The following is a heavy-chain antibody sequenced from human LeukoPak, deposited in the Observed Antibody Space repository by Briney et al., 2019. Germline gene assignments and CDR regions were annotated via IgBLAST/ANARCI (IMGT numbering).Heavy chain of an antibody. Sequence: SVKVSCKASGGTFSSYAISWVRQAPGQGLEWMGGIIPIFGAANYAQKFQGRVTITADESTSTAYMELSSLRSEDTAVYYCARAFIADFWSGYYYYYYYMDVWGKGTTVTVSS. D-gene: IGHD3-3*01. V-gene: IGHV1-69*13. CDR1: GGTFSSYA. CDR2: IIPIFGAA. CDR3: ARAFIADFWSGYYYYYYYMDV. J-gene: IGHJ6*03.